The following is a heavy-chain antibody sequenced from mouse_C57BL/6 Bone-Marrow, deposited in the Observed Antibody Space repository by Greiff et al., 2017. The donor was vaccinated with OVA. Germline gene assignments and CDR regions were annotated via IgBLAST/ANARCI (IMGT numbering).Heavy chain of an antibody. CDR1: GYAFSSSW. V-gene: IGHV1-82*01. CDR3: ARHEEGYYASYFDY. D-gene: IGHD2-3*01. J-gene: IGHJ2*01. CDR2: IYPGDGDT. Sequence: QVQLQQSGPELVKPGASVKISCKASGYAFSSSWMNWVKQRPGKGLEWIGRIYPGDGDTNYNGKFKGKATLTADKSSSTAYMQLSSLTSEDSAVYVCARHEEGYYASYFDYWGQGTTLTVSS.